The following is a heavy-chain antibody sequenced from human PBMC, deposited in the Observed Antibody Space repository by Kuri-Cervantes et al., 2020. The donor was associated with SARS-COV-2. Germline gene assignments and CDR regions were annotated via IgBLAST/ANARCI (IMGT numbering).Heavy chain of an antibody. CDR3: AGFLKGIVGGKKYYFDY. D-gene: IGHD3-16*01. Sequence: SETLSLTCTVSGYSISSGYYWGWIRQPPGKGLEWIGSIYHSGSTYYNPSLKSRVTISVDTSKNQFSLKLSSVTAADTAVYYCAGFLKGIVGGKKYYFDYWGRGTLVTVSS. CDR1: GYSISSGYY. CDR2: IYHSGST. J-gene: IGHJ4*02. V-gene: IGHV4-38-2*02.